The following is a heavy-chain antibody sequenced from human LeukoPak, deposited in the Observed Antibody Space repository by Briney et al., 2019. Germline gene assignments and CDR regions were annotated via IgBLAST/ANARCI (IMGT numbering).Heavy chain of an antibody. CDR1: GGSISSGGYY. CDR3: ARARWELLFDY. Sequence: SETLSLTCTVSGGSISSGGYYWSWIRQHPGKGLEWIGYIYTSGSTNYNPSLKSRVTISVDTSKNQFSLKLSSVTAADTAVYYCARARWELLFDYWGQGTLVTVSS. J-gene: IGHJ4*02. V-gene: IGHV4-61*08. D-gene: IGHD1-26*01. CDR2: IYTSGST.